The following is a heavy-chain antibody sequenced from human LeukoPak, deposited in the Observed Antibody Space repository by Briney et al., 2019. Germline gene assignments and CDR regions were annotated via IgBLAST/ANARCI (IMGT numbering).Heavy chain of an antibody. CDR3: AKIDYYGSGTARKNFDY. Sequence: GGSLRLSCAASGFTFSSYGMHWVRQAPGKGLEWVAFIRYDGSNKYYADSVKGRFTISRDNSKNTLYLQMNSLRAEDTAVYYCAKIDYYGSGTARKNFDYWGQGALVTVSS. J-gene: IGHJ4*02. V-gene: IGHV3-30*02. CDR1: GFTFSSYG. D-gene: IGHD3-10*01. CDR2: IRYDGSNK.